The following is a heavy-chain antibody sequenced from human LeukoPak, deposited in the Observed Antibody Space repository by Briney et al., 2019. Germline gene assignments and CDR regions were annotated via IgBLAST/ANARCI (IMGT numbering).Heavy chain of an antibody. J-gene: IGHJ5*02. CDR1: GFTFSSYA. V-gene: IGHV3-23*01. CDR2: ISGSGGST. Sequence: GGSLRLSCAASGFTFSSYAMSWVRQAPGKGLEWVSAISGSGGSTYYADSVKGRFTISRDNSKNTLYLQMNSLRAEDTAVYYCAREVEYYYGSLGWFDPWGQGTLVTVSS. D-gene: IGHD3-10*01. CDR3: AREVEYYYGSLGWFDP.